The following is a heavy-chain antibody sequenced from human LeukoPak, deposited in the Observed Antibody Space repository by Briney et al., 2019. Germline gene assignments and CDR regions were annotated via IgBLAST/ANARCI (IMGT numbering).Heavy chain of an antibody. CDR2: ISYDGSNK. CDR3: AKEGDGDPRMDV. CDR1: GFTFSSYG. Sequence: PGGSLRLSCAASGFTFSSYGMHWVRQAPGKGLEWVAVISYDGSNKYYAGSVKGRFTISRDNSKNTLYLQMNSLRAEDTAVYYCAKEGDGDPRMDVWGQGTTVTVSS. D-gene: IGHD4-17*01. J-gene: IGHJ6*02. V-gene: IGHV3-30*18.